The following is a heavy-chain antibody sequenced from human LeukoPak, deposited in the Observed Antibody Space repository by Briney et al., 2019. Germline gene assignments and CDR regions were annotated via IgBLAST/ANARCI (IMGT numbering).Heavy chain of an antibody. CDR2: IKGDGSHT. CDR1: GFTFSNYW. D-gene: IGHD3-9*01. Sequence: GGSLRLSCAAAGFTFSNYWMHWVRQAPGKGLVWVSRIKGDGSHTIYADSVKGRFTISRDNAKNTLYLQMKSLRAEDTAVYYCVRDWDHFDFDSWGLGTLVTVSS. CDR3: VRDWDHFDFDS. J-gene: IGHJ5*01. V-gene: IGHV3-74*01.